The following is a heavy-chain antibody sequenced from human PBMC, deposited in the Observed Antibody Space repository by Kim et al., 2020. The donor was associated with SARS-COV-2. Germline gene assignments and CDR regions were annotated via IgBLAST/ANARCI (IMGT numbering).Heavy chain of an antibody. CDR2: IWYDGSNK. CDR1: GFTFSSYG. J-gene: IGHJ4*02. Sequence: GGSLRLSCAASGFTFSSYGMHWVRRAPGKGLEWVAVIWYDGSNKYYADSVKGRFTISRDNSKNTLYLQMNSLRAEDTAVYYCARDPIGSSWYYFDYWGQG. D-gene: IGHD6-13*01. CDR3: ARDPIGSSWYYFDY. V-gene: IGHV3-33*01.